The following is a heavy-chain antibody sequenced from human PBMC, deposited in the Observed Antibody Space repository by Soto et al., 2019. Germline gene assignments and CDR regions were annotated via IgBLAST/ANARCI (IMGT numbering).Heavy chain of an antibody. J-gene: IGHJ2*01. V-gene: IGHV3-23*01. D-gene: IGHD7-27*01. CDR3: AKRRGDGYFDL. Sequence: EVQLLESGGGFVQPGGSLRLSCAASGFTFSNFVMSWVRRAAGKGLEWVSAIGGTSGSTYYADSVKGRFTISRDNSKNPLSLQMNSLRAEDTAVYYCAKRRGDGYFDLWGRGTLVTVSS. CDR2: IGGTSGST. CDR1: GFTFSNFV.